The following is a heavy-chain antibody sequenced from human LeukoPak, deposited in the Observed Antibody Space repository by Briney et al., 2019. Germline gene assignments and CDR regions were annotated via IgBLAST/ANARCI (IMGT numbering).Heavy chain of an antibody. Sequence: PSETLSLTCTVSGGSISSYYWSWIRQPPGQGLEWIGYIYYSGSTNYNPSLKSRVTISVDTSKNQFSLKLSSVTAADTAVYYCARSGNYYDSSGYYSDAFDIWGQGTMVTVSS. CDR3: ARSGNYYDSSGYYSDAFDI. J-gene: IGHJ3*02. V-gene: IGHV4-59*01. CDR1: GGSISSYY. D-gene: IGHD3-22*01. CDR2: IYYSGST.